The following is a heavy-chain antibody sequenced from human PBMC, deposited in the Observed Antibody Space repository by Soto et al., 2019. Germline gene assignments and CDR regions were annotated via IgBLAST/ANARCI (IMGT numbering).Heavy chain of an antibody. CDR3: ARDIASPGGDYFDS. J-gene: IGHJ4*02. D-gene: IGHD2-21*01. CDR1: GFTFRNYN. V-gene: IGHV3-21*06. CDR2: ISTGGAYM. Sequence: EVQLVESGGGLVKAGGSLRLFCTASGFTFRNYNMNWDRQAPGKGLEWVSSISTGGAYMFYADSVKGRFTISRDNAQNSLFLQIVSPRAEDTAVYYCARDIASPGGDYFDSWGQGTLVTVSS.